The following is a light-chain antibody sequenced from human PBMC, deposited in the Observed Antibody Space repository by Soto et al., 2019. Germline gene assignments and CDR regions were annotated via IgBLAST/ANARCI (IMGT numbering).Light chain of an antibody. CDR3: MQGTHWYT. J-gene: IGKJ2*01. CDR1: QSLVYSDGNTY. CDR2: KVS. Sequence: DVVMTQSPLSLPVTLGQPASISCRSSQSLVYSDGNTYLSWFQQRPGQSPRRLISKVSNRDSGVPDRFSGSGSDTDFSLKISRVEAEDVGVYYCMQGTHWYTFGQGTKLEIK. V-gene: IGKV2-30*01.